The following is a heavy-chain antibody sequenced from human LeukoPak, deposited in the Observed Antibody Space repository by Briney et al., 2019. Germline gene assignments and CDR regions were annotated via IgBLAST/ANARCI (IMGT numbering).Heavy chain of an antibody. D-gene: IGHD3-9*01. J-gene: IGHJ4*02. CDR3: ARGRAYFD. CDR1: GGSFSGYY. CDR2: INHSGST. V-gene: IGHV4-34*01. Sequence: SETLSLTCAVYGGSFSGYYWSWIRQPPGKGLEWIGEINHSGSTIYSSSLKSRVTISVDTSKNQFSLKLSSVTAADTAVYYCARGRAYFDWGQGILVTVSS.